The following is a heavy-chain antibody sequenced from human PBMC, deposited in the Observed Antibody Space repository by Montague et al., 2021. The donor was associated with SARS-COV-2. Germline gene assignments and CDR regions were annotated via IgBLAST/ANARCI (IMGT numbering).Heavy chain of an antibody. V-gene: IGHV6-1*01. CDR3: ARDTRIQLWFDRDYYYGMDV. D-gene: IGHD5-18*01. CDR1: GDSVSSNSAA. CDR2: TYYRSKWYN. Sequence: CAISGDSVSSNSAAWNWIRQSPSRGLEWLGRTYYRSKWYNDYPVSVKSRITINPDTSKNQFSLQLNTVTPEDTAVYYCARDTRIQLWFDRDYYYGMDVWGQGTTVTVSS. J-gene: IGHJ6*02.